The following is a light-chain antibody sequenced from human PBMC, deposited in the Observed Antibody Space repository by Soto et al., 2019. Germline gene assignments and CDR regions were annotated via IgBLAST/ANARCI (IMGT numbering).Light chain of an antibody. Sequence: QSVLTRPPSVSAAPGQKVTISCSGSSSNIGNNYVSWFQQLPGTAPKLLIYDNNERPSGIPDRFSGSKSGTSATLGITGLQTGDEADYYCGTWDSSLSAGVFGTGTKVTVL. CDR2: DNN. V-gene: IGLV1-51*01. CDR1: SSNIGNNY. J-gene: IGLJ1*01. CDR3: GTWDSSLSAGV.